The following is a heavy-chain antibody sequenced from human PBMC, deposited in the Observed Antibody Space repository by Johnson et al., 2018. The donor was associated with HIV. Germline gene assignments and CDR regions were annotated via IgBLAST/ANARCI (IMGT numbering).Heavy chain of an antibody. CDR2: IWYDGSNK. V-gene: IGHV3-33*01. CDR3: ARDGLRFYYNFWSASDTFDI. Sequence: QVQLVESGGGVVQPGRSLRLSCAVSGFTFSSYGMHWVRQAPGKGLVWVAIIWYDGSNKYYAEYVKGRFTICRDNAKNSMYLQMNSLRGEDKALYFCARDGLRFYYNFWSASDTFDIWGQGTKVTISS. CDR1: GFTFSSYG. J-gene: IGHJ3*02. D-gene: IGHD3-3*01.